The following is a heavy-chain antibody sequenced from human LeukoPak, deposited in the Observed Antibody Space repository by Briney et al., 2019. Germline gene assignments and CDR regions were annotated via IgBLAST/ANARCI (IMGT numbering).Heavy chain of an antibody. V-gene: IGHV1-2*02. D-gene: IGHD5-12*01. J-gene: IGHJ3*02. CDR2: INPNSGDT. CDR1: GYTFTGHY. Sequence: GASVKVSCKASGYTFTGHYVHWVRQAPGQGLEWMGWINPNSGDTNYAQKFQGRVTMTSDTSINTAYMELSRLTSDDTAIYYCARDRHSGYHDAFDIWGQGTKVTVSS. CDR3: ARDRHSGYHDAFDI.